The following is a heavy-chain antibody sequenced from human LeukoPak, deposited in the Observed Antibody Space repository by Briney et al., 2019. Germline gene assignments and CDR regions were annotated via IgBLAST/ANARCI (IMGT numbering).Heavy chain of an antibody. CDR2: INSAGSST. CDR3: ARVGARLGAFDI. D-gene: IGHD6-25*01. V-gene: IGHV3-74*01. Sequence: GGSLRLSCAASGFTFSSYWMHWVRQAPGKGLVWVSHINSAGSSTSYADSVKGRFTISRGNAKNTLYLQMNSLRAEDTAVYYCARVGARLGAFDIWGQGTMVTVSS. CDR1: GFTFSSYW. J-gene: IGHJ3*02.